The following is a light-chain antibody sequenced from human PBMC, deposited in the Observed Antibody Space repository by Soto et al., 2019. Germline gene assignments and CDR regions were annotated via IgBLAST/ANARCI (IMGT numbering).Light chain of an antibody. V-gene: IGKV1-27*01. J-gene: IGKJ4*01. CDR2: AAS. CDR3: QKYTNVPA. CDR1: QGISNY. Sequence: DIQMTQSPSSLSASVGDRVTITCRARQGISNYLAWYQQIPGKVPKLLISAASTLQSGVPSRFSGSGSGTDFTLTISSLQPEDVATYYCQKYTNVPAFGGWTKVEIK.